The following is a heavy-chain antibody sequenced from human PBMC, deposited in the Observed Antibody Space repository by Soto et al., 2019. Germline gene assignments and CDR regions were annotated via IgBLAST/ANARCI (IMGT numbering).Heavy chain of an antibody. V-gene: IGHV3-21*01. D-gene: IGHD2-15*01. CDR1: GFTFSSYS. J-gene: IGHJ4*02. CDR2: ISSSSRYI. Sequence: EVQLVESGGGLVKPGGSLRLSCAASGFTFSSYSMNWVRQSPGKGLEWVSSISSSSRYIYYADSVKGRFTISRDNAKNSLYRQMNRLRADETAVYYCASLMGGPGHDYWGQGTLVNVSS. CDR3: ASLMGGPGHDY.